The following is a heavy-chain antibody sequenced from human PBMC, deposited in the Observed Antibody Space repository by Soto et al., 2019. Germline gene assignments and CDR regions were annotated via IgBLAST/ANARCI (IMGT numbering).Heavy chain of an antibody. V-gene: IGHV4-59*08. CDR2: IYYGGTT. CDR3: ARLGAYYQSLDP. Sequence: SETLSLICTVSGGSMSPYYWSWIRQPPGKGLEWVGYIYYGGTTSYNPSLQGRVTISLETSKSQFSLRLTSVTAADTAVYYCARLGAYYQSLDPWGPGTLVTVSS. J-gene: IGHJ5*02. CDR1: GGSMSPYY. D-gene: IGHD3-22*01.